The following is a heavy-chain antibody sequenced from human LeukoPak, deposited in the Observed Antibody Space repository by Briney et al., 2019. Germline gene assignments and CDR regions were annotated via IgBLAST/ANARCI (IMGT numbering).Heavy chain of an antibody. J-gene: IGHJ2*01. CDR2: IYSDGST. Sequence: HPGGSLRLSCAASGFIVSGDFMSWVRQAPGKGLEWVSVIYSDGSTYYADSVKGRFTISRDNAKNSLYLQMNSLRAEGTAVYYCARDTYRFFDLWGRGTLVTVSS. V-gene: IGHV3-66*01. CDR1: GFIVSGDF. CDR3: ARDTYRFFDL.